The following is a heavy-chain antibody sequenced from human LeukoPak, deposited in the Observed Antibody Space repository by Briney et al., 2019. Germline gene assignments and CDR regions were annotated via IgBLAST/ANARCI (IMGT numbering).Heavy chain of an antibody. Sequence: ASETLSLTCRVSGGYISSYFWSWIRQPPGKGLEWIGYIHHSGSTNYNPSLKSRVTISVDTPRNQFSLQLNSVTTTDTAVYYCARGGRILAGSFSPGNHYYYMDVWGTGTTVTISS. V-gene: IGHV4-59*01. D-gene: IGHD3-9*01. CDR1: GGYISSYF. J-gene: IGHJ6*03. CDR3: ARGGRILAGSFSPGNHYYYMDV. CDR2: IHHSGST.